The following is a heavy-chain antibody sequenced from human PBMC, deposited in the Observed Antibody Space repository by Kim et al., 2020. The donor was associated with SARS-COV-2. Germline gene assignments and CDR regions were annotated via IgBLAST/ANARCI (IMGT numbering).Heavy chain of an antibody. J-gene: IGHJ6*02. CDR2: ISGSGGST. Sequence: GGSLRLSCAASGFTFSSYAMSWVRQAPGKGLEWVSAISGSGGSTYYADSVKGRFTISRDNSKNTLYLQMNSLRAEDTAVYYCAKDNIVVAGNKPYYYYGMDVWGQGTTVTVSS. V-gene: IGHV3-23*01. CDR3: AKDNIVVAGNKPYYYYGMDV. D-gene: IGHD6-19*01. CDR1: GFTFSSYA.